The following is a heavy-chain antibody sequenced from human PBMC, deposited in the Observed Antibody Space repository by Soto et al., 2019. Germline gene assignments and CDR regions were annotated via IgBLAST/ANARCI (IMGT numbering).Heavy chain of an antibody. J-gene: IGHJ4*02. V-gene: IGHV3-11*06. D-gene: IGHD2-21*02. Sequence: GGSLRRSCAASGFAFSDYYMSWIRQAPGKGLEWVSYISSSSSYTNYADSVKGRFTISRDNAKNSLYLQMNSLRAEDTAVYYCARAFCGGDCYKAYYFDYWGQGTLVTVSS. CDR3: ARAFCGGDCYKAYYFDY. CDR1: GFAFSDYY. CDR2: ISSSSSYT.